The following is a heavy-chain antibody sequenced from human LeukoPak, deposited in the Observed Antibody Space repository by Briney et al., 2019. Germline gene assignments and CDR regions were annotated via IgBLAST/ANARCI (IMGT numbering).Heavy chain of an antibody. CDR2: ISGYNGNT. Sequence: ASVKISCKASGYTFTSYGISWVRQAPGQGLEWMGWISGYNGNTNYAQKLQGRVTMTTDTSTSTAYMELRSLRSDDTAVYYCARTLSIFGVAIGAFDIWGQGTMATVSS. CDR1: GYTFTSYG. V-gene: IGHV1-18*01. D-gene: IGHD3-3*01. J-gene: IGHJ3*02. CDR3: ARTLSIFGVAIGAFDI.